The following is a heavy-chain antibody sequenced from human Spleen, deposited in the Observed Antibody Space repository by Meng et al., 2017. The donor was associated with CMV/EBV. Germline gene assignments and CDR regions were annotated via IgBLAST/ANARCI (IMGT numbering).Heavy chain of an antibody. CDR3: ARTVAGDPSYYYYYGMDV. CDR2: IIPAFGTP. V-gene: IGHV1-69*05. J-gene: IGHJ6*02. D-gene: IGHD6-19*01. Sequence: SVKVSCKPSGGTFSSFAISWVRQAPGQGLEWMGGIIPAFGTPNYAQKFQGRVTITTDESTGTAYMELSSLRSDDTGVYYCARTVAGDPSYYYYYGMDVWGQGTTVTVSS. CDR1: GGTFSSFA.